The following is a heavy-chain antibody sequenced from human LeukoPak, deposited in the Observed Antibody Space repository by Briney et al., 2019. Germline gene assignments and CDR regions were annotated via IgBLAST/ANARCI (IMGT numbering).Heavy chain of an antibody. D-gene: IGHD4-11*01. V-gene: IGHV4-59*11. CDR2: IHYSGST. CDR3: ARTGDYSRTTGGWFDP. J-gene: IGHJ5*02. CDR1: GASISSHY. Sequence: PSETLSLTCTVSGASISSHYWSWVRQPPGKGLEWIGYIHYSGSTNYRPSLKSRVTISIDTPKTQFSLKLRSVNAADTAMYYCARTGDYSRTTGGWFDPWGQGTLVTVSS.